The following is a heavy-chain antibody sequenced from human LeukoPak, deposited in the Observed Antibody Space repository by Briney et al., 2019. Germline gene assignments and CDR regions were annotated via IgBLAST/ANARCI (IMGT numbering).Heavy chain of an antibody. V-gene: IGHV4-39*01. CDR3: ARGSPYSCGWYNWFDP. CDR1: GGSISSSTYY. J-gene: IGHJ5*02. CDR2: IYYSGST. Sequence: SETLSLTCTVSGGSISSSTYYWGWIRQPPGKGLEWIGSIYYSGSTYYKPSLKSRVTISVDTSKNQFSLKLSSVTAADTAVYYCARGSPYSCGWYNWFDPWGQGTLVTVSS. D-gene: IGHD6-19*01.